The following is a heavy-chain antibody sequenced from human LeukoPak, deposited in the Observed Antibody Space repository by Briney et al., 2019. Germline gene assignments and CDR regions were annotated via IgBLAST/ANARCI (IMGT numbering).Heavy chain of an antibody. D-gene: IGHD6-13*01. J-gene: IGHJ4*02. CDR2: ISGAGGTT. V-gene: IGHV3-23*01. CDR3: AKSYSSSWSQEGLDS. Sequence: GGSLRLSCAATGFTFSNYVRSWVRQAPGKGLEWVSVISGAGGTTHYVDSVKGRFTISRDNTKNTLYLQMNSLRADDTAVYYCAKSYSSSWSQEGLDSWGQGTLVTVSS. CDR1: GFTFSNYV.